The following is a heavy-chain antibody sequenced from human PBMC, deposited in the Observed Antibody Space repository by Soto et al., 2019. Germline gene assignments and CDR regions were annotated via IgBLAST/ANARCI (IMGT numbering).Heavy chain of an antibody. J-gene: IGHJ6*02. V-gene: IGHV4-61*01. Sequence: QVQLQESGPGLVKPSETLSLTCTVSGGSVSSGSYYWSWIRQPPGKGLEWIGYIYYSGSTNYNPSLKSRVTISVDTSKNQFSLKLSSVTAADTAVYYCAREGRRYCSSTSCPYYDGMDVWGQGTTVTVSS. CDR2: IYYSGST. CDR3: AREGRRYCSSTSCPYYDGMDV. CDR1: GGSVSSGSYY. D-gene: IGHD2-2*01.